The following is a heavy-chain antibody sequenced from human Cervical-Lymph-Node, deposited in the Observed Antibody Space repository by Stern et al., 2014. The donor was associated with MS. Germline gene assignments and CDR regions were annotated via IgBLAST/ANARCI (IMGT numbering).Heavy chain of an antibody. CDR3: ARHRPIQVGATPDAFDI. Sequence: EVHLVESGAEVKKPGESLKISCKGSGYSFTSYWIGWVRQMPGKGLEWMGIIYPGDSDTRYSPSFQGQVTISADKSISTAYLQWSSLKASDTAMYYCARHRPIQVGATPDAFDIWGQGTMVTVSS. CDR2: IYPGDSDT. CDR1: GYSFTSYW. D-gene: IGHD1-26*01. V-gene: IGHV5-51*01. J-gene: IGHJ3*02.